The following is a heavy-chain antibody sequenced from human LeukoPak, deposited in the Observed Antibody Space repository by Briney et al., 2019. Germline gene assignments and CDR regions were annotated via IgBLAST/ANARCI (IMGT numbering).Heavy chain of an antibody. V-gene: IGHV3-30*04. J-gene: IGHJ4*02. CDR3: ARGPDYDILADYFDY. CDR1: GFTFSSYA. Sequence: GSLRLSCAASGFTFSSYAMSWVRQAPGKGLEWVAVISYDGSNKFYADSVRGRFTISRDNSKNTLFLQMNSLRPEDTAVYYCARGPDYDILADYFDYWGQGTLVTVSS. D-gene: IGHD3-9*01. CDR2: ISYDGSNK.